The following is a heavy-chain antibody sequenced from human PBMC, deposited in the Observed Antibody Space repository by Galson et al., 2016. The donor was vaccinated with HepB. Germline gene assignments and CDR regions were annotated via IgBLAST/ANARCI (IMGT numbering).Heavy chain of an antibody. CDR1: GFTVSSHF. CDR3: AREGRPTYNFWSGHPFDY. Sequence: SLRLSCAASGFTVSSHFIHWVRQAPGKGLEWVSVVFSGGGTSYADSVKGRFTLSRDNSNNTVYLQMDSLRAEDTAIYYCAREGRPTYNFWSGHPFDYWGQGTLVTVSS. D-gene: IGHD3-3*01. V-gene: IGHV3-53*01. J-gene: IGHJ4*02. CDR2: VFSGGGT.